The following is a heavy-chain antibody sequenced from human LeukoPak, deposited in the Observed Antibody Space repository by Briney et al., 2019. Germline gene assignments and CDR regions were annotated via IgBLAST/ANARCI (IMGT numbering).Heavy chain of an antibody. Sequence: GASVKVSCKASGGTFSSYAISWVRQAPGQGLEWMGRIIPILGIANYAQKIQGRVTITADKSTSTAYMELSSLRSEDTAVYYCARAYYGDYRELTYYFDYWGQGTLVTVSS. CDR1: GGTFSSYA. J-gene: IGHJ4*02. V-gene: IGHV1-69*04. CDR2: IIPILGIA. CDR3: ARAYYGDYRELTYYFDY. D-gene: IGHD4-17*01.